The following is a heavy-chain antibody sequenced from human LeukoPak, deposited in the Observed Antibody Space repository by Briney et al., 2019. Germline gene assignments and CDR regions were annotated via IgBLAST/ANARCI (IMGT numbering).Heavy chain of an antibody. D-gene: IGHD4-17*01. V-gene: IGHV3-21*04. Sequence: KPGGSLRLSCAASGFTFSSYSMNWVRQAPGKGLEWVSSISSSSSYIYYADSVKGRFTISRDNAKNTLYLQMNSLRAEDTAVYYCAKVGTVTVTISFSLSWYFDLWGRGTLVTVSS. CDR3: AKVGTVTVTISFSLSWYFDL. J-gene: IGHJ2*01. CDR2: ISSSSSYI. CDR1: GFTFSSYS.